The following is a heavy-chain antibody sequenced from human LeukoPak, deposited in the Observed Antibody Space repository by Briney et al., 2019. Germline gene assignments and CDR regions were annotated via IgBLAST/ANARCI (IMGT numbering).Heavy chain of an antibody. CDR1: GGSISSYY. V-gene: IGHV4-4*07. D-gene: IGHD3-22*01. J-gene: IGHJ4*02. CDR2: IYTSGST. CDR3: VSMYYDSNPFDY. Sequence: PSETLSLTCTVSGGSISSYYWSWIRQPAGKGLEWIGRIYTSGSTNYNPSLRSRVTMSVDTSKNQFSLKLSSVTAADTAVYYCVSMYYDSNPFDYWGQGTLVTVSS.